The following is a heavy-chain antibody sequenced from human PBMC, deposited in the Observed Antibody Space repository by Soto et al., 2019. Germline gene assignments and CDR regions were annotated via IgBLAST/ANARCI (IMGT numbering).Heavy chain of an antibody. CDR2: IAYDGNEK. J-gene: IGHJ6*02. D-gene: IGHD1-26*01. V-gene: IGHV3-30*18. Sequence: QVQLVESGGGVVQPGTSLRLSCAASGFTFKTHAMHWVRQAPGKGLEWMAVIAYDGNEKFYADSVKGRFTISRDISKNALYLQINTLRNEDTAVYYCGKDVGDYVPYYYGVDVWCQGTTVTVSS. CDR3: GKDVGDYVPYYYGVDV. CDR1: GFTFKTHA.